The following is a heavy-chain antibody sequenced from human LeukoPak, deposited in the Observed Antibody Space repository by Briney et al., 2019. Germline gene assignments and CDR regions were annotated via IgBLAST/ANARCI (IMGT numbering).Heavy chain of an antibody. J-gene: IGHJ4*02. Sequence: PGGSLRLSCAASGFTFSSYSMNWVRQALGKGLEWVSSISSSSSYIYYADSVKGRFTISRDNAKNSLYLQMNSLRAEDTAVYYCARGFPPNPYCSGGSCYSTPGALDYWGQGTLVTVSS. CDR1: GFTFSSYS. V-gene: IGHV3-21*01. CDR3: ARGFPPNPYCSGGSCYSTPGALDY. D-gene: IGHD2-15*01. CDR2: ISSSSSYI.